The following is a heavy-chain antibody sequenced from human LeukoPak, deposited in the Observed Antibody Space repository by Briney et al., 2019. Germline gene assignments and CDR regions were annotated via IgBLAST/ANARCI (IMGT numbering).Heavy chain of an antibody. Sequence: PGGSLRLSCAASGFTFSSYAMSWVRQAPGKGLEWVSAISGSGGSTYYADSVKGRFTVSRDNSKNTLYPQMNSLRAEDTAVYYCAKEGPGIIAVAGTLTWGQGTLVTVSS. CDR1: GFTFSSYA. CDR3: AKEGPGIIAVAGTLT. CDR2: ISGSGGST. J-gene: IGHJ5*02. D-gene: IGHD6-19*01. V-gene: IGHV3-23*01.